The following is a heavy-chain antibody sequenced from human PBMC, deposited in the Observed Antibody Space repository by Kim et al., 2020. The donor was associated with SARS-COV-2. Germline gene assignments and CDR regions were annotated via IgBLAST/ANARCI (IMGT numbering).Heavy chain of an antibody. Sequence: GESLKISCKASEYTFNNYWIGWVRQMPGKGLQWLGIIYPGDSDTKYNPSVPGQVTISADWSLTTAYLQWSSLKASDTAIYYCARAPSGTFSPYYFDYWGQGTLVTVSS. J-gene: IGHJ4*02. V-gene: IGHV5-51*01. CDR2: IYPGDSDT. D-gene: IGHD1-26*01. CDR1: EYTFNNYW. CDR3: ARAPSGTFSPYYFDY.